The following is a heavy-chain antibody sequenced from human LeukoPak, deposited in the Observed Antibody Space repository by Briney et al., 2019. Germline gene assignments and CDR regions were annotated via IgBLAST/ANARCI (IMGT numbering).Heavy chain of an antibody. J-gene: IGHJ5*02. D-gene: IGHD3-10*01. Sequence: TSETLSLTCTVSGGSISSSSYYWGWIRQPPGKGLEWIGSIYYSGSTYYNPSLKSRVTISVDTSKNQFSLKLSSVTAADTAFYYCARRIRGFGFDPWGQGTLVTVS. CDR3: ARRIRGFGFDP. V-gene: IGHV4-39*01. CDR1: GGSISSSSYY. CDR2: IYYSGST.